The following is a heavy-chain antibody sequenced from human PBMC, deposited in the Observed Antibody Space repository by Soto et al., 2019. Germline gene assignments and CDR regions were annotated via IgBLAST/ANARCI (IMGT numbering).Heavy chain of an antibody. Sequence: QVQLVESGGGVVQPGRSLRLSCAASGFTFSRYGMHWVRQAPGKGLEWVAVISYDGSGKYYADSVKGRFTISKDSSKNTLYLQMNSLRAEDTAVYYCVCEIFGVVRSAFDYWGQGTQVTVSS. V-gene: IGHV3-30-3*01. J-gene: IGHJ4*02. CDR2: ISYDGSGK. CDR1: GFTFSRYG. CDR3: VCEIFGVVRSAFDY. D-gene: IGHD3-3*01.